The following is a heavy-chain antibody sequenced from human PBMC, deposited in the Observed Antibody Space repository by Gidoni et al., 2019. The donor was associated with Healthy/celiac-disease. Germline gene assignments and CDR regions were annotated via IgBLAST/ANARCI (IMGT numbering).Heavy chain of an antibody. Sequence: QLQLQESGPGLVKPAETLSLTCTVCGGSISSSSYYWGWIRQPPGKGLEWIVSIYYSGSTYYNPSLKSRVTISVDTSKNQFSLKLSSVTAADTAVYYCARQRHYYDSSGYYSYFDLWGRGTLVTVSS. J-gene: IGHJ2*01. V-gene: IGHV4-39*01. CDR3: ARQRHYYDSSGYYSYFDL. CDR1: GGSISSSSYY. D-gene: IGHD3-22*01. CDR2: IYYSGST.